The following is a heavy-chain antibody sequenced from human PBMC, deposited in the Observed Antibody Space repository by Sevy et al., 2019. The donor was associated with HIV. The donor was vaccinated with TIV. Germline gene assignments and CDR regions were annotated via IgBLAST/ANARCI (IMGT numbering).Heavy chain of an antibody. D-gene: IGHD3-9*01. Sequence: GGSLRLSCAASGFTFSSYWMSWVRQAPGKGLEWVANIKQEGSEKYYVDSVKGRFTISRDNAKNSLYLQMNSLRAEDTAVYYCARDGEDYDILTGYDYYYGMDVWGQGTTVTVSS. CDR1: GFTFSSYW. CDR3: ARDGEDYDILTGYDYYYGMDV. V-gene: IGHV3-7*03. CDR2: IKQEGSEK. J-gene: IGHJ6*02.